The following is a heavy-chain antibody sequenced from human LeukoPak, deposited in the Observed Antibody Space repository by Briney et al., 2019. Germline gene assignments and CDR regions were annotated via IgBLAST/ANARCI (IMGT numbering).Heavy chain of an antibody. V-gene: IGHV3-21*01. D-gene: IGHD4-17*01. Sequence: GSLRLSCSASGFTFSSYSMNWVRQAPGKGLKWVSSISSSSSYIYYADSVKGRFTISRDNAKNSLYLQMNSLRAEDTAVYYCARRLDYGDYGGAFDIWGQGTMVTVSS. CDR3: ARRLDYGDYGGAFDI. CDR1: GFTFSSYS. J-gene: IGHJ3*02. CDR2: ISSSSSYI.